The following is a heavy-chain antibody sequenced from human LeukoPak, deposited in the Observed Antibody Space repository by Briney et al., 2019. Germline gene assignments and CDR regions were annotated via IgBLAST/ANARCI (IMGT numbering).Heavy chain of an antibody. CDR2: INHSGST. J-gene: IGHJ4*02. D-gene: IGHD5-24*01. CDR1: GGSFSGYY. V-gene: IGHV4-34*01. CDR3: ARGSRWRQPDY. Sequence: SETLSLTCAVYGGSFSGYYWSWIRQPPGKGLEWIGEINHSGSTNYNPSLKSRVTISVDTSKNQFSLKLSSVTAADTAVYYCARGSRWRQPDYWGQGTLVTVSS.